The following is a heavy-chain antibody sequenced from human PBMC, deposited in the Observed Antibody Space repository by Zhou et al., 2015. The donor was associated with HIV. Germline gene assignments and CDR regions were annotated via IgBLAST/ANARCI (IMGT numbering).Heavy chain of an antibody. V-gene: IGHV1-69*12. CDR3: AMGLDYYDSSGYLTPITGDAFDI. D-gene: IGHD3-22*01. J-gene: IGHJ3*02. Sequence: QVQLVQSGAEVKKPGSSVKVSCKASGGTFSSYAISWVRQAPGQGLEWMGGIIPIFGTANYAQKFQGRVTITADESTSTAYMELSSLRSEDTAVYYCAMGLDYYDSSGYLTPITGDAFDIWGQGTMVTVSS. CDR2: IIPIFGTA. CDR1: GGTFSSYA.